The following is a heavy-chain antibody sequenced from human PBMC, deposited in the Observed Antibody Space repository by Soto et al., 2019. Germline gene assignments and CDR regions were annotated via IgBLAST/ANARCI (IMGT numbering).Heavy chain of an antibody. J-gene: IGHJ6*02. V-gene: IGHV3-23*01. CDR1: GFTFSSYA. D-gene: IGHD3-10*01. Sequence: GGSLRLSCAASGFTFSSYAMSWVRQAPGKGLEWVSAISGSGGSTYYADSVKGRFTISRDNSKDTLYLQMNSLRAEDTAVYYCAKAFRSQVRGAPYYYYGMDVWGQGTAVTVSS. CDR2: ISGSGGST. CDR3: AKAFRSQVRGAPYYYYGMDV.